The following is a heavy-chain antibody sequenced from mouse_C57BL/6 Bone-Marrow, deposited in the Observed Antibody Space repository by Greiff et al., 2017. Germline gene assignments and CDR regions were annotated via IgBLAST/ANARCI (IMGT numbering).Heavy chain of an antibody. D-gene: IGHD3-2*01. CDR3: ARLTGDDRRGY. Sequence: QVQLQQPGAELVRPGSSVKLSCKASGYTFTSYWMHWVKQRPIQGLEWIGNIDPSDSETHYNQKFKDKATLTVDKSSSTAYMQLSSLTSEDSAVYYCARLTGDDRRGYWGQGTTLTDSS. V-gene: IGHV1-52*01. CDR2: IDPSDSET. J-gene: IGHJ2*01. CDR1: GYTFTSYW.